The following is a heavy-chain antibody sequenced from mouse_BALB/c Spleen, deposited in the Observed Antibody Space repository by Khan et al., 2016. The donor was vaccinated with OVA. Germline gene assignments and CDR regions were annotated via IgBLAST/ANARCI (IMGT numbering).Heavy chain of an antibody. CDR3: ARGHYGSPFAY. D-gene: IGHD2-1*01. Sequence: EVELVESGGGLVKPGGSLKLSCAASGFTFSDYYMYWVRQTPEKRLEWVATISDGGSYTYYPDSVKGRFTISRDDAKNNLYLQMSSLKSEDTASYFCARGHYGSPFAYWGQGTLVTVSA. J-gene: IGHJ3*01. CDR1: GFTFSDYY. V-gene: IGHV5-4*02. CDR2: ISDGGSYT.